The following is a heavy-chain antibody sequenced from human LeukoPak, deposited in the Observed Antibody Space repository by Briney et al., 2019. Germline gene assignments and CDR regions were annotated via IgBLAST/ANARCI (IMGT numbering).Heavy chain of an antibody. CDR3: AKGESPQYMVRGVPYYYYGVDV. J-gene: IGHJ6*02. CDR1: GFTFSSYA. Sequence: GGSLRLSCAVSGFTFSSYAMSWVRQAPGKGLEWVSAISGSGVSTFYADSVKGRFTISRDNSKNTLYLQMNSLRAEDTAVYYCAKGESPQYMVRGVPYYYYGVDVWGQGTTVTVSS. V-gene: IGHV3-23*01. D-gene: IGHD3-10*01. CDR2: ISGSGVST.